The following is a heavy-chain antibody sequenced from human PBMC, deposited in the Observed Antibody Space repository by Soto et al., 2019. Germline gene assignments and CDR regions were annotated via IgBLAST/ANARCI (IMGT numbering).Heavy chain of an antibody. CDR1: GYTFTSYA. J-gene: IGHJ5*02. V-gene: IGHV1-3*01. Sequence: QVQLVQSGAEVKKPGASVKVSCKASGYTFTSYAMHWVRQAPGQRLEWMGWINAGNGNTKYSQKFQGRVTITRDTSASTAYMERSSLRSEDTAVYYCARSSSSAVDWFDPWGQGTLVTVSS. CDR2: INAGNGNT. CDR3: ARSSSSAVDWFDP. D-gene: IGHD6-6*01.